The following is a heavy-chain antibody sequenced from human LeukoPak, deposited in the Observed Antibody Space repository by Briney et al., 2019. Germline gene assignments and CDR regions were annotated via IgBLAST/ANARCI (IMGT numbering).Heavy chain of an antibody. J-gene: IGHJ4*02. CDR1: GFTVSSNY. CDR2: IYSGGST. Sequence: GGSLRLSCAASGFTVSSNYMSWVRQAPGKGLEWVSVIYSGGSTYYADSVKGRFTISRDNSKNTLYLQINSLRAEDTAVYYCARVPTGGYYFDYWGQGTLVTVSS. CDR3: ARVPTGGYYFDY. D-gene: IGHD1-1*01. V-gene: IGHV3-66*01.